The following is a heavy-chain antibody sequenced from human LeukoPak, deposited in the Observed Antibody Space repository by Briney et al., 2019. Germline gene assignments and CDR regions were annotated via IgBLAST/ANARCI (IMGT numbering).Heavy chain of an antibody. D-gene: IGHD3-9*01. CDR3: ARQGYDILTGYIDAFDI. J-gene: IGHJ3*02. CDR2: ISYSGST. V-gene: IGHV4-59*08. CDR1: GGSISSYY. Sequence: PSETLSLTCTVSGGSISSYYWSWIRQPPGKGLEWIGYISYSGSTKYNPSIQSRITLFIETSKNQFSLKPRSVTAADTAIYYCARQGYDILTGYIDAFDIWGQGTMVTVSS.